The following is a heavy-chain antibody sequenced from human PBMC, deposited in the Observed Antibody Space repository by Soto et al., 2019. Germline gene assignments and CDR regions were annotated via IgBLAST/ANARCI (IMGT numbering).Heavy chain of an antibody. Sequence: GGSLRLSCAASGFTVSSNYMSWVRQAPGKGLEWVSVIYSGGSTYYADSVKGRFTISRDNSKKTVYLQMNSLRAEDTAVYYCAKGVPGIAVAGTGYFQHWGQGTLVTVSS. D-gene: IGHD6-19*01. CDR2: IYSGGST. CDR3: AKGVPGIAVAGTGYFQH. CDR1: GFTVSSNY. J-gene: IGHJ1*01. V-gene: IGHV3-53*01.